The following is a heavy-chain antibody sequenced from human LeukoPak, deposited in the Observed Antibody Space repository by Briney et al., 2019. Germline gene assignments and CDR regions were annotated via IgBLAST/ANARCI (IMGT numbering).Heavy chain of an antibody. V-gene: IGHV4-39*02. J-gene: IGHJ3*02. Sequence: SETLSLTCTVSGDSVSSSSYYWGWIRHPPGKGLDWVEIIYCVGSTYYDPSMKSRLTISVDTSKSHFSLKLSSVTAADTAVYYCAKGHYVSGGYSEAFDIWGQGTMVTVSS. CDR3: AKGHYVSGGYSEAFDI. CDR1: GDSVSSSSYY. CDR2: IYCVGST. D-gene: IGHD3-22*01.